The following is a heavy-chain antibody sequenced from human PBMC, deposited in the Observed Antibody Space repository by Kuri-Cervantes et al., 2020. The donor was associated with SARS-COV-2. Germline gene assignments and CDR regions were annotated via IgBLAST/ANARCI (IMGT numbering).Heavy chain of an antibody. Sequence: SETLSLTCTVSGGSISSGGYYWSWIRQHPGKGLEWIGYIYYSGSTYYNPSPKSRVTISVDTSKNQFSLKLSSVTAADTAVYYCSVLTGESGPYYYYYGMDVWGQGTTVTVSS. CDR3: SVLTGESGPYYYYYGMDV. J-gene: IGHJ6*02. CDR2: IYYSGST. V-gene: IGHV4-31*03. D-gene: IGHD3-16*01. CDR1: GGSISSGGYY.